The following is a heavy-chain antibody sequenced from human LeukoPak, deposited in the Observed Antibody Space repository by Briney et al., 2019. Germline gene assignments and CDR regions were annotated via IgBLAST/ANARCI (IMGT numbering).Heavy chain of an antibody. CDR1: GYTFTSYD. V-gene: IGHV1-8*03. Sequence: AASVKVSCKASGYTFTSYDINWVRQATGQGLEWMGWMNPNSGNTDYAQKFQGRVTITRNTSISTAYMELSSLRSEDTAVYYCARVATNGLFYYYYYYMDVWGKGTTVTVSS. CDR2: MNPNSGNT. CDR3: ARVATNGLFYYYYYYMDV. J-gene: IGHJ6*03. D-gene: IGHD5-12*01.